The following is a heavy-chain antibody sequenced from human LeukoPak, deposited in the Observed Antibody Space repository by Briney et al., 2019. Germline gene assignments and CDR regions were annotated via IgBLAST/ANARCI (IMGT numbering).Heavy chain of an antibody. CDR2: FDPEDGET. Sequence: GASVKVSCKISGYTLTELSMRWVRQAPGKGLEWMGGFDPEDGETIYAQKFQGRVTMTEDTSTDTAYMELSSLRSEDTAVYYCATEVAVAGLALWYFDLWGRGTLVTVSS. CDR3: ATEVAVAGLALWYFDL. D-gene: IGHD6-19*01. CDR1: GYTLTELS. V-gene: IGHV1-24*01. J-gene: IGHJ2*01.